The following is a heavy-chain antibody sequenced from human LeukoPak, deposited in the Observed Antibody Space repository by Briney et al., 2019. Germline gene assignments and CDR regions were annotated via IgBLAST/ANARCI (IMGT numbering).Heavy chain of an antibody. J-gene: IGHJ4*02. Sequence: SQTLSLTCTVSGGSISSGSYYWSWIRQPAGKGLEWIGRIYTSGSTNYNPSLKSRVTISVDTSKNQFSLKLSSVTAADTAVYYCAREPSHYGDSPPFDYWGQGTLVTVSS. CDR1: GGSISSGSYY. CDR3: AREPSHYGDSPPFDY. D-gene: IGHD4-17*01. CDR2: IYTSGST. V-gene: IGHV4-61*02.